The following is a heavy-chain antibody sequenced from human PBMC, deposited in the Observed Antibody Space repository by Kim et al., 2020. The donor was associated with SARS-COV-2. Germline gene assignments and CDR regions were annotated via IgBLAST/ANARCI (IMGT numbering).Heavy chain of an antibody. D-gene: IGHD3-22*01. CDR2: IYYSGST. V-gene: IGHV4-31*03. CDR1: GGSISSGGYY. CDR3: ARRQVVIPMIVMVVGSFDS. J-gene: IGHJ4*02. Sequence: SETLSLTCTVSGGSISSGGYYWSWIRQHPGKGLEWIGYIYYSGSTYYNPSLKSRVNISVDTSKNQFSLKLSSVTAAHTAVYYCARRQVVIPMIVMVVGSFDSGGQGTLVTVSS.